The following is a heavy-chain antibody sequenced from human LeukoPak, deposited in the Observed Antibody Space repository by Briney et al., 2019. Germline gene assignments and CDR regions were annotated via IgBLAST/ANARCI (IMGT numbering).Heavy chain of an antibody. D-gene: IGHD3-3*01. CDR2: ISGSGGST. V-gene: IGHV3-23*01. Sequence: GGSLRLSCAASGFTFSSYAMSWVRQAPGKGLEWVSAISGSGGSTYYADSVKDRFTISRDNSKNTLYLQMNSLRAEDTAVYYCAKGPRGFSEWLFDYWGQGTLVTVSS. J-gene: IGHJ4*02. CDR3: AKGPRGFSEWLFDY. CDR1: GFTFSSYA.